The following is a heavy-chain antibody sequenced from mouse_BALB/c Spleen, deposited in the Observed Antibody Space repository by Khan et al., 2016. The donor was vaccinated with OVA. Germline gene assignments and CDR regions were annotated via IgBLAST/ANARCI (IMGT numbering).Heavy chain of an antibody. CDR1: GYSITSDDA. J-gene: IGHJ2*02. CDR2: ISYSGNT. D-gene: IGHD1-1*01. V-gene: IGHV3-2*02. CDR3: ARIYWGDFDY. Sequence: EVKLLESGPGLVKPSQSLSLTCTVTGYSITSDDAWNWIRQFPGNKLEWMGFISYSGNTKYNPSLKSRISINRDTSRNQFFLTLNSVTIEDTATSYYARIYWGDFDYWGQGTSLTVSS.